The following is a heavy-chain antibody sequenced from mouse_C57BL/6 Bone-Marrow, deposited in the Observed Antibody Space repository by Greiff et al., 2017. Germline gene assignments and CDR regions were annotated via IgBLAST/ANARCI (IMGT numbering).Heavy chain of an antibody. CDR2: IYPGNSDT. V-gene: IGHV1-5*01. Sequence: VQLQQSGTVLARPGASVKMSCKTSAYTFTSSWMHWVKQRPGQGLEWIGAIYPGNSDTSYNQKFKGKAKLTAVTSAITAYMELSSLTKWDSGVYYCTIYYGSSAWFAYWGQGTLVTVSA. J-gene: IGHJ3*01. CDR1: AYTFTSSW. D-gene: IGHD1-1*01. CDR3: TIYYGSSAWFAY.